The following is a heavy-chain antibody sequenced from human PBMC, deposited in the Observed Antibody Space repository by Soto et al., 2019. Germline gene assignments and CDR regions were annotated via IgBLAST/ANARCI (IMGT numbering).Heavy chain of an antibody. V-gene: IGHV3-23*01. CDR2: ISGSGGST. J-gene: IGHJ6*02. Sequence: GGSLRLSCAASGFTFSSYAMSWVRQAPGKGLEWVSAISGSGGSTYYADSVKGRFTISRDSSKNTLYLQMNSLRAEDTAVYYCAKPGYYYYGMDVWGQGTTVTVSS. CDR3: AKPGYYYYGMDV. CDR1: GFTFSSYA.